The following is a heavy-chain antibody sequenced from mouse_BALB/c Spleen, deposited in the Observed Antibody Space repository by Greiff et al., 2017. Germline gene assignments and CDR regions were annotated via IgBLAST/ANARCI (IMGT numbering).Heavy chain of an antibody. Sequence: LVKTGASVKISCKASGYSFTGYYMHWVKQSHGKSLEWIGYISCYNGATSYNQKFKGKATFTVDTSSSTAYMQFNSLTSEDSAVYYCAREEDYGNHLYYAMDYWGQGTSVTVSS. V-gene: IGHV1S34*01. D-gene: IGHD2-1*01. CDR2: ISCYNGAT. J-gene: IGHJ4*01. CDR3: AREEDYGNHLYYAMDY. CDR1: GYSFTGYY.